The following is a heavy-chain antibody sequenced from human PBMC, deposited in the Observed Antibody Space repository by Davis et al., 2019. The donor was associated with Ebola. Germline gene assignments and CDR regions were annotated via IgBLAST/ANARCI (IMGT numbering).Heavy chain of an antibody. J-gene: IGHJ6*04. Sequence: ASVKVSCKASGYTFTSYAMHWVRQAPGQRLEWMGWINAGNGNTKYSQKFQGRVTITRDTSASTAYMELSSLRSEDTAVYYCARDHVTPPQDYYYGMDVWGKGTTVTVSS. D-gene: IGHD3-10*02. CDR3: ARDHVTPPQDYYYGMDV. V-gene: IGHV1-3*01. CDR2: INAGNGNT. CDR1: GYTFTSYA.